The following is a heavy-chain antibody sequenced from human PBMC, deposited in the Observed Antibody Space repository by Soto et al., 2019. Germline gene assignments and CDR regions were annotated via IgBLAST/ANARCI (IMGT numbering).Heavy chain of an antibody. CDR1: GYTFTSYG. CDR2: ISAYNGNT. V-gene: IGHV1-18*01. D-gene: IGHD2-2*01. CDR3: ARATNFCSSTSCRIYYFDY. J-gene: IGHJ4*02. Sequence: QVQLVQSGAEVKKPGASVKVSCKASGYTFTSYGISWVRQAPGQGLEWMGWISAYNGNTNYAQKLQGRVTMTTDTSTSTDYMELRSLRSDDTAVYYCARATNFCSSTSCRIYYFDYWGQGTLVTVSS.